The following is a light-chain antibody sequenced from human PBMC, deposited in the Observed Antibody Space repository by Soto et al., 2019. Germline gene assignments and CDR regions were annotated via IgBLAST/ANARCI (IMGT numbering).Light chain of an antibody. CDR3: QQRSNWPYT. CDR1: QSVGSY. J-gene: IGKJ2*01. Sequence: EIVLTQSPATLSLSPGERATLSCRASQSVGSYLAWYQQKPGQAPRLLIYDASNRATGIPARFSGSGSGTDFSLTIRSLEADGFAVYYCQQRSNWPYTFGQGTKLEIK. CDR2: DAS. V-gene: IGKV3-11*01.